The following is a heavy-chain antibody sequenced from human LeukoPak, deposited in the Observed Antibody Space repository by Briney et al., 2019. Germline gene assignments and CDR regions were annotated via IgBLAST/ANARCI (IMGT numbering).Heavy chain of an antibody. CDR3: ARDKGIAAAGPPPADY. J-gene: IGHJ4*02. CDR2: ISSSSSYI. CDR1: GFTFSSCS. D-gene: IGHD6-13*01. V-gene: IGHV3-21*01. Sequence: GGSLRLSCAASGFTFSSCSMNWVRQAPGKGLEWVSSISSSSSYIYYADSVKGRFTISRDNAKNSLYLQMNSLRAEDTAVYYCARDKGIAAAGPPPADYWGQGTLVTVSS.